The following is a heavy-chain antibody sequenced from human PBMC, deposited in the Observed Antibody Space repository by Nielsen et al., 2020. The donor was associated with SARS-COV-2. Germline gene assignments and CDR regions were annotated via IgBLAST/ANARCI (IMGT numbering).Heavy chain of an antibody. CDR1: GGSFSGYY. CDR2: INHSGST. Sequence: SQTLSLTCAVYGGSFSGYYWSWIRQPPGKGLEWIGEINHSGSTYYNPSLKSRVTISVDTSKNQFSLKLSSVTAADTAVYYCARSYDFWSGYYNWFDPWGQGTLVTVSS. J-gene: IGHJ5*02. V-gene: IGHV4-34*01. CDR3: ARSYDFWSGYYNWFDP. D-gene: IGHD3-3*01.